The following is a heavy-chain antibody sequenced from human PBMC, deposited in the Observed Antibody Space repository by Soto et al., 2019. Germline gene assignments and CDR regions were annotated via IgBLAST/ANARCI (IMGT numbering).Heavy chain of an antibody. CDR1: GGTFSSYA. CDR2: IIPIFGTA. J-gene: IGHJ5*02. V-gene: IGHV1-69*13. Sequence: ASVKVSCKASGGTFSSYAISWVRQAPGQGLEWMGGIIPIFGTANYAQKFQGRVTITADESTSTAYMELSSLRSEDTAVYYCARSQARVDETTGTKYNWFDPWGQGTLVTVS. D-gene: IGHD1-1*01. CDR3: ARSQARVDETTGTKYNWFDP.